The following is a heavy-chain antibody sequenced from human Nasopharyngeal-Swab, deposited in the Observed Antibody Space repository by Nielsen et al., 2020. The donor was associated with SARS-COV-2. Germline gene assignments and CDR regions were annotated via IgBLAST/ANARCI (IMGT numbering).Heavy chain of an antibody. D-gene: IGHD2-15*01. CDR1: GFTFSSYG. CDR2: IWYDGSNK. J-gene: IGHJ6*02. V-gene: IGHV3-33*01. Sequence: GGSLRLSCAASGFTFSSYGMHWVRQAPGKGLEWVAVIWYDGSNKYYADSVKGRFTISRDNSKNTLYLQMNSLRAEDTAVYYCARDCSGGSCYPSYYYGMDVWGQGTTVTVSS. CDR3: ARDCSGGSCYPSYYYGMDV.